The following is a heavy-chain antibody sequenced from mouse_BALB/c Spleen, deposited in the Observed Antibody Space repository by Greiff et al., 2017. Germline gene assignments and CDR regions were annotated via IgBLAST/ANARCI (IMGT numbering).Heavy chain of an antibody. CDR2: INPSTGYT. V-gene: IGHV1-7*01. D-gene: IGHD2-4*01. Sequence: VQLQQSGAELAKPGASVKMSCKASGYTFTSYWMHWVKQRPGQGLEWIGYINPSTGYTEYNQKFKDKATLTADKSSSTAYMQLSSLTSEDSAVYYCARFPYDYADYWGQGTTLTVSS. CDR1: GYTFTSYW. J-gene: IGHJ2*01. CDR3: ARFPYDYADY.